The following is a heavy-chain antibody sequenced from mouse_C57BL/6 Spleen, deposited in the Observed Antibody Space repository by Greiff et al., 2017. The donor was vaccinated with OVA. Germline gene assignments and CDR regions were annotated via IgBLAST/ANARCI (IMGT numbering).Heavy chain of an antibody. CDR1: GFNIKDYY. V-gene: IGHV14-2*01. J-gene: IGHJ2*01. CDR3: ARWGPYYFDY. Sequence: EVQLQQSGAELVKPGASVKLSCTASGFNIKDYYMHWVKQRTEQGLEWIGRIDPEDGETIYAPKFQGKATITADTSSNTAYLQLSSLTSEDTAVYYCARWGPYYFDYWGQGTTLTVSS. CDR2: IDPEDGET.